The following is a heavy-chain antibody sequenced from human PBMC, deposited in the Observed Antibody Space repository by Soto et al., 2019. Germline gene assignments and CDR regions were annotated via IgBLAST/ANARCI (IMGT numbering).Heavy chain of an antibody. CDR3: AREEMTTVSPGNY. J-gene: IGHJ4*02. Sequence: EVQLVESGGGLLQPGGSLRLSCAASGFTCSSYWMSWVRQAPGKGLEWVANIKQDGSEKYYVDSVKGRFTISRDNAKNSLYLQMNSLRAEDTAVYYCAREEMTTVSPGNYWGQGTLVSVSS. V-gene: IGHV3-7*01. CDR2: IKQDGSEK. CDR1: GFTCSSYW. D-gene: IGHD4-17*01.